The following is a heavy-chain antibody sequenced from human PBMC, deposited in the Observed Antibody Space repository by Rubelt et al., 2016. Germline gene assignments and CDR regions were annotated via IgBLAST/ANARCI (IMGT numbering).Heavy chain of an antibody. CDR1: GGSISSYY. D-gene: IGHD3-10*01. Sequence: ESGPGLVKPSETLSLTCTVSGGSISSYYWSWIRQPPGKGLEWIGYIYYSGSTNYNPSLKSRVTISVATSKNQFSRKLRSVTAADTAVYYCARDMVRGVRGGWFDPWGQGTLVTVSS. V-gene: IGHV4-59*01. CDR3: ARDMVRGVRGGWFDP. J-gene: IGHJ5*02. CDR2: IYYSGST.